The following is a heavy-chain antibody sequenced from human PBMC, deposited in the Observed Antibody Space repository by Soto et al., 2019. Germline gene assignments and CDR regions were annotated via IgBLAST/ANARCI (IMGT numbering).Heavy chain of an antibody. CDR3: ARKYSGWYYNWFDP. J-gene: IGHJ5*02. Sequence: ASVKVSCKASGYTFTSYDINWVRQATGQGLEWMGWMNPNSGNTGYAQKFQGRVTMTRNTSISTAYMELSSLRSEDTAVYYCARKYSGWYYNWFDPWGQGTLVTVSS. D-gene: IGHD6-19*01. CDR2: MNPNSGNT. V-gene: IGHV1-8*01. CDR1: GYTFTSYD.